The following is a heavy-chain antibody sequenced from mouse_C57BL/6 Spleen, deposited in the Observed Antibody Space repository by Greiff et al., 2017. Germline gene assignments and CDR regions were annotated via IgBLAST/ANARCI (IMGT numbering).Heavy chain of an antibody. J-gene: IGHJ4*01. CDR3: ARRLRRGGGDY. V-gene: IGHV1-19*01. D-gene: IGHD2-4*01. CDR2: INPYNGGT. CDR1: GYTFTDYY. Sequence: EVQLQQSGPVLVKPGASVKMSCKASGYTFTDYYMNWVKQSHGKSLEWIGVINPYNGGTSYNQKFKGKATLTVDKSSSPAYMELNSLTSEDSAVYYCARRLRRGGGDYGGQGTSVTVSS.